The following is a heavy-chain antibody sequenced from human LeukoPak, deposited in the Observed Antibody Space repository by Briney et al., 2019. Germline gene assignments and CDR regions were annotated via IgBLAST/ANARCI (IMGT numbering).Heavy chain of an antibody. Sequence: GGSLRFSCAASGFSFSSHEMNWLRQAPGKGLKGGLYISVSGTNFFYADSVKGRFTISRDDAKNSLFLQMNSLRAEDTAIYYCARDRAIIAEDGFDVWGRGTLVTVSS. CDR1: GFSFSSHE. D-gene: IGHD2/OR15-2a*01. J-gene: IGHJ3*01. CDR2: ISVSGTNF. V-gene: IGHV3-48*03. CDR3: ARDRAIIAEDGFDV.